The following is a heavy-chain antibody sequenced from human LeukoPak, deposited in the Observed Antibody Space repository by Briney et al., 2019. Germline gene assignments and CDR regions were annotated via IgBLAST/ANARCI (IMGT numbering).Heavy chain of an antibody. D-gene: IGHD3-3*01. J-gene: IGHJ3*02. CDR2: ISYDGSNK. V-gene: IGHV3-30-3*01. CDR1: GFTFSSYA. Sequence: GGSLRLSCAASGFTFSSYAMHWVCQAPGKGLEWVAVISYDGSNKYYADSVKGRFTISRDNSKNTLYLQMDSLRAEDTAVYYCAREGPPTPAVWSGYYQQGPRRDNAFDIWGQGTMVTVSS. CDR3: AREGPPTPAVWSGYYQQGPRRDNAFDI.